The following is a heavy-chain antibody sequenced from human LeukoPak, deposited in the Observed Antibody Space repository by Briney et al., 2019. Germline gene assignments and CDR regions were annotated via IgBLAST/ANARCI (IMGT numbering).Heavy chain of an antibody. CDR3: ASRAGAYSHPYDY. Sequence: PGGSLRLSCAASGFTFSDYAMSWVRQAPGKGLEWVSFIYSDNTHYSDSVKGRFTISTDNSNNTLYLQMNSLRAEDTAVYYCASRAGAYSHPYDYWGQGTLVTVSS. CDR1: GFTFSDYA. J-gene: IGHJ4*02. CDR2: IYSDNT. V-gene: IGHV3-53*01. D-gene: IGHD4/OR15-4a*01.